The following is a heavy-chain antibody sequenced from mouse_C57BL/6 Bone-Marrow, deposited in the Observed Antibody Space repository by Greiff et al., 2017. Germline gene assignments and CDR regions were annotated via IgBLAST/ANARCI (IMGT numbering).Heavy chain of an antibody. Sequence: QVTLKESGPELVKPGASVRLSCKASGYTFTSYDINWVKQRPGQGLEWIGWIYPRDGSTKYNEKFKGKATLTVDTSSSTAYMELHSLTSEDSAVYFCARDYGSSYWYFDVWGTGTTVTVSS. CDR3: ARDYGSSYWYFDV. CDR2: IYPRDGST. J-gene: IGHJ1*03. V-gene: IGHV1-85*01. CDR1: GYTFTSYD. D-gene: IGHD1-1*01.